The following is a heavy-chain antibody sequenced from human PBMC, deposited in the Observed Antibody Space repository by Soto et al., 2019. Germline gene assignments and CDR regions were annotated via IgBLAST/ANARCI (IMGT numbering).Heavy chain of an antibody. Sequence: EVQLVQSGAEVKKPGESLRISCKGSGYNFTKYWISWVRQMPGKGLEWMGRIDPSDAWASYGGPSFEGHVTISTDKSINTAYLQWRSLKASDTAMYYCARLVTNYDNFEPWGQGTLVTVSS. J-gene: IGHJ5*02. CDR1: GYNFTKYW. CDR3: ARLVTNYDNFEP. D-gene: IGHD1-1*01. V-gene: IGHV5-10-1*03. CDR2: IDPSDAWA.